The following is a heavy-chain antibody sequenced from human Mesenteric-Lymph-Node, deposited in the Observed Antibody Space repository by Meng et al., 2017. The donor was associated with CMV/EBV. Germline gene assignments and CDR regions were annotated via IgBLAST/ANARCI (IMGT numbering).Heavy chain of an antibody. J-gene: IGHJ4*02. D-gene: IGHD1-26*01. CDR1: GFTFSSYW. CDR2: IKQDGSEK. CDR3: ARDRKYSGSPYYFDY. Sequence: GESLKISCAASGFTFSSYWMSWVRQAPGKGLEWVANIKQDGSEKYYVDSVKGRFTISRDNAKNSLYLQMNSLRAEDTAVYYCARDRKYSGSPYYFDYWGQGTLVT. V-gene: IGHV3-7*01.